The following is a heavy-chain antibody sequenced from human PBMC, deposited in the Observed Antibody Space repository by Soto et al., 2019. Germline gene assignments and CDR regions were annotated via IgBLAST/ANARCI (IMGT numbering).Heavy chain of an antibody. CDR3: ARVYCSGGSCYGIDY. J-gene: IGHJ4*02. V-gene: IGHV1-18*01. CDR1: GYTFTSYG. Sequence: ASVKVACKTSGYTFTSYGSSWVRQAPGQGLEWMGWISAYNGNTNYAQKLQGRVTMTRDTSTSTVYMELSSLRSEDTAVYYCARVYCSGGSCYGIDYWGQGTLVTVSS. CDR2: ISAYNGNT. D-gene: IGHD2-15*01.